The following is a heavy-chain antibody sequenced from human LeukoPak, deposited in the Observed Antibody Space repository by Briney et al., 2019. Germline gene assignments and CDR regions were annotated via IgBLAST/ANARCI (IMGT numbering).Heavy chain of an antibody. V-gene: IGHV3-30*03. Sequence: GGSLRLSCAASGFTFSSYGMHWVRQAPGKGLEWVAVISYDGSNKYYADSVKGRFTISRDNSKNTLYLQMNSLRAEDTAVYYCAIYCSGGSCFRNWGQGTLVTVSS. J-gene: IGHJ4*02. CDR3: AIYCSGGSCFRN. CDR2: ISYDGSNK. D-gene: IGHD2-15*01. CDR1: GFTFSSYG.